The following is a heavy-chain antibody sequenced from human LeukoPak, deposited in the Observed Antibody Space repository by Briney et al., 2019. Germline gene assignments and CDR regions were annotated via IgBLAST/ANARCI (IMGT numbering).Heavy chain of an antibody. D-gene: IGHD4/OR15-4a*01. CDR2: ISSSGSTI. Sequence: GGSLRLSCAASGFTFSSYGMHWVRQAPGKGLEWVSYISSSGSTIYYADSVKGRFTISRDNAKNSLYLQMNSLRAEDTAVYYCAKGGGATPYYYYMDVWGKGTTVTISS. J-gene: IGHJ6*03. V-gene: IGHV3-48*04. CDR1: GFTFSSYG. CDR3: AKGGGATPYYYYMDV.